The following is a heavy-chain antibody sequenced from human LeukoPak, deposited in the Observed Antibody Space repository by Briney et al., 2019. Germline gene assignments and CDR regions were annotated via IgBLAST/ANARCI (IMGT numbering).Heavy chain of an antibody. J-gene: IGHJ4*02. CDR2: INRSGGT. D-gene: IGHD7-27*01. CDR3: ARKNWGWLGFYFDF. V-gene: IGHV4-38-2*02. Sequence: SSETLSLTCTVSGYSISSGYYWGWIRQPPGKGREWIGSINRSGGTYYNPSLKRRVTISVDTSKNPFSLKLSSVTAADTAVYYWARKNWGWLGFYFDFWGQGTLVTVSS. CDR1: GYSISSGYY.